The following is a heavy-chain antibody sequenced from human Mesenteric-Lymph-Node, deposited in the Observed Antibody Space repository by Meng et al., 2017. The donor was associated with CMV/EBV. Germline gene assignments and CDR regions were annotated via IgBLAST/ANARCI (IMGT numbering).Heavy chain of an antibody. D-gene: IGHD3-22*01. V-gene: IGHV6-1*01. CDR1: GDYVSSNSGA. Sequence: SQTLSLTCAISGDYVSSNSGAWNWIRQSPSRGLEWLGRTFYRSRWSNDYAVSVKSRITIKPDTSKNQFSLQLTSVTPEDTAVFYCARGYYDSGGHYYFDYWGQGILVTVSS. J-gene: IGHJ4*02. CDR2: TFYRSRWSN. CDR3: ARGYYDSGGHYYFDY.